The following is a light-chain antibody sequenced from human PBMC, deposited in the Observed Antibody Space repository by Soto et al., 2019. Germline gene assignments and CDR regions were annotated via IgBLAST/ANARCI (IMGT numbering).Light chain of an antibody. V-gene: IGKV3-20*01. CDR3: QQYGASPKT. CDR2: VXX. CDR1: QSFSSSF. Sequence: EIVMTQSPATLSVSPGERATLSCRASQSFSSSFLAWYQQKPGHXXXXXXYVXXSSATGIPDRFSGSGSGTDFTLTISRLEPEDFAVYYCQQYGASPKTFGQGTKVDIK. J-gene: IGKJ1*01.